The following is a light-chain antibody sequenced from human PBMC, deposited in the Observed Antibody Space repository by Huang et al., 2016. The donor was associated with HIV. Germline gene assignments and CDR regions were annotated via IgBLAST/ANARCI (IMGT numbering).Light chain of an antibody. Sequence: DIVMTQSPDSLAVSLGGRAIINCKSSQSVLYSFRNKKYLAWYQQTPGPPPKLLIYWSSTRQSGVPDRFSGSGSGTDFTLSISSLQAEDVAVYYCHQYYRTPLTFGGGTKVEIK. CDR1: QSVLYSFRNKKY. CDR3: HQYYRTPLT. J-gene: IGKJ4*01. V-gene: IGKV4-1*01. CDR2: WSS.